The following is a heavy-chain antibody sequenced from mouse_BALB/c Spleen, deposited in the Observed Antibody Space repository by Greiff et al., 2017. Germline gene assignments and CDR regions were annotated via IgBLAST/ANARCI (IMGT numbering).Heavy chain of an antibody. CDR2: IRNKANGYTT. CDR1: GFTFTDYY. V-gene: IGHV7-3*02. J-gene: IGHJ3*01. Sequence: EVKLVESGGGLVQPGGSLRLSCATSGFTFTDYYMSWVRQPPGKALEWLGFIRNKANGYTTEYSASVKGRFTISRDNSQSILYLQMNTLRAEDSATYYCARDRGDWGQGTLVTVSA. CDR3: ARDRGD.